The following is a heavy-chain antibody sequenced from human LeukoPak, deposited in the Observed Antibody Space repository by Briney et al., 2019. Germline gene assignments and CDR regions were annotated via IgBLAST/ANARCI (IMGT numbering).Heavy chain of an antibody. J-gene: IGHJ6*02. CDR1: GGSISTHY. V-gene: IGHV4-59*11. CDR2: IYHTGSPT. D-gene: IGHD6-19*01. Sequence: PSETLSLTCTVSGGSISTHYWGWIRQPPGKGLEWIGYIYHTGSPTNYNPSLKSRVTISVDTSKNLFSLKLNSVTAADTAMYYCTRGFAVAGTHYYYFYAMDVWGHGTTVTVSS. CDR3: TRGFAVAGTHYYYFYAMDV.